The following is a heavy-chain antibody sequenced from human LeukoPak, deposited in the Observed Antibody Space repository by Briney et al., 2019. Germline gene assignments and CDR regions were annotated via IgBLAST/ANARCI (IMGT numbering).Heavy chain of an antibody. V-gene: IGHV3-30*04. Sequence: PGRSLRLSCAASGFTFSSYAMHWVPQAPGKGLEWVAVISYDGSNKYYADSVKGRFTISRDNSKNTLYLQMNSLRAEDTAVYYCAREIAAAGYYYYYYGMDVWGKGTTVTVSS. CDR2: ISYDGSNK. CDR1: GFTFSSYA. J-gene: IGHJ6*04. CDR3: AREIAAAGYYYYYYGMDV. D-gene: IGHD6-13*01.